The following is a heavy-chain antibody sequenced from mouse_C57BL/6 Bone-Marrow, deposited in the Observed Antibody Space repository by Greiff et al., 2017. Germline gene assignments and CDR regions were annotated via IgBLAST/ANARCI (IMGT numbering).Heavy chain of an antibody. V-gene: IGHV1-15*01. Sequence: VQLQESGAELVRPGASVTLSCKASGYTFTDYEMHWVKQTPVHGLEWIGAIDPETGGTAYNQKFKGKAILTADKSSSTAYMELRSLTSEDSAVYYCTSEGITTVVATKKFDYWGQGTTHTASS. CDR2: IDPETGGT. J-gene: IGHJ2*01. D-gene: IGHD1-1*01. CDR3: TSEGITTVVATKKFDY. CDR1: GYTFTDYE.